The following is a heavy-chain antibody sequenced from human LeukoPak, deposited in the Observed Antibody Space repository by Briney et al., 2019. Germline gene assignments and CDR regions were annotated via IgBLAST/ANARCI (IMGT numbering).Heavy chain of an antibody. Sequence: ASVKVSCKASGYIFTNYYIHWVRQAPGQGLGWVGIIDPRDGSANSAQQIQGRITVTRDTSTGTVYMDLSSLRSEDTAIYYCARGGTILYDYWGQGTQVTVSS. D-gene: IGHD1-1*01. CDR2: IDPRDGSA. V-gene: IGHV1-46*01. CDR1: GYIFTNYY. J-gene: IGHJ4*02. CDR3: ARGGTILYDY.